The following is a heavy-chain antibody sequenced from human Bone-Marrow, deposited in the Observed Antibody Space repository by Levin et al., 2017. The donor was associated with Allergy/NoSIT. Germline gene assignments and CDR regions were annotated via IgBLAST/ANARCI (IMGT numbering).Heavy chain of an antibody. V-gene: IGHV3-7*01. D-gene: IGHD3-10*02. J-gene: IGHJ4*02. Sequence: GESLKISCAVFGFTFDNYWMRWVRQTPGKGLESVANIKNDGSETYYVDSVKGRFTISRDNAKNSLHLQMNSLRAEDTAVYYCATAVRRVPFDYWGQGTLVTVSS. CDR1: GFTFDNYW. CDR3: ATAVRRVPFDY. CDR2: IKNDGSET.